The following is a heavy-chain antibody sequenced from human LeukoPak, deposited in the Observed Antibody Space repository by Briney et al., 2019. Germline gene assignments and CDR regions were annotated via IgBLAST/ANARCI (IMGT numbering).Heavy chain of an antibody. CDR1: GYTFTGYY. CDR2: INPNSGGT. D-gene: IGHD3-3*01. CDR3: ARGGGVDDFWSGYSTGPRDY. J-gene: IGHJ4*02. V-gene: IGHV1-2*02. Sequence: ASVKVSCKASGYTFTGYYMHWVRQAPGQGLEWMGWINPNSGGTNYAQKFQGRVTMTRDTSISTAYMELSRLRSDDTAAYYCARGGGVDDFWSGYSTGPRDYWGQGTLVTVSS.